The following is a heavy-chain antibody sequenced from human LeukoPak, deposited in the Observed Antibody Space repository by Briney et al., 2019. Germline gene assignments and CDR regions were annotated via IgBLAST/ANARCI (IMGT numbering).Heavy chain of an antibody. V-gene: IGHV3-23*01. CDR1: GFTFSSYA. J-gene: IGHJ4*02. Sequence: GGSLRLSCAASGFTFSSYATSWVRQAPGKGLEWVSAISNSGGDTSYSDSVKGRFTISRDNSKSTLYLQMNSLRAEDTAIYYCSTWNYVEYWGEGPLVTVSS. D-gene: IGHD2-2*01. CDR2: ISNSGGDT. CDR3: STWNYVEY.